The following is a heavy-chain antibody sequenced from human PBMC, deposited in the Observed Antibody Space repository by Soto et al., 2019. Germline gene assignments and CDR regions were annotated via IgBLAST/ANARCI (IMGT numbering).Heavy chain of an antibody. CDR3: ANKGTTGTNGWIDP. V-gene: IGHV3-23*01. D-gene: IGHD1-1*01. CDR1: GLTFSNYA. CDR2: ISGSGDAT. Sequence: EVRLLESGGGSVQPGGSLRLSCAASGLTFSNYAMTWVRQAPGKGLEWVSAISGSGDATYYADSVKGRFTISRDNSKDTLYLQMNSLRAEDTAVYYCANKGTTGTNGWIDPWGQGTLVTVSS. J-gene: IGHJ5*02.